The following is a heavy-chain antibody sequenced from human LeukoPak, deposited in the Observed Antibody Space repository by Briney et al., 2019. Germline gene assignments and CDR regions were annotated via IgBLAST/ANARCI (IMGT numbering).Heavy chain of an antibody. J-gene: IGHJ4*02. CDR2: IHPGDSDT. CDR1: GYRFTSYW. CDR3: ARSYYDFWSGYYGY. Sequence: KVGESLKISCKGSGYRFTSYWIGWVRQMPGKGLEWMGIIHPGDSDTRYSPSFQGQVTISADKSISTAYLQWSSLKASDTAMYYCARSYYDFWSGYYGYWGQGTLVTVSS. V-gene: IGHV5-51*01. D-gene: IGHD3-3*01.